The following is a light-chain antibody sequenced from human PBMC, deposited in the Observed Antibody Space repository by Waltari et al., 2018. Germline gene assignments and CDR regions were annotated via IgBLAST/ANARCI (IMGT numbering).Light chain of an antibody. CDR3: QQIYITPFT. CDR1: QNIATY. J-gene: IGKJ2*01. V-gene: IGKV1-39*01. Sequence: DIQMTQSPSSLSASVGDRVTITCRASQNIATYLNWYQQKPGKPPKLLIFGASSLQGAVPSRFSGSGSGTDFTLTISSLQPEDFATYYCQQIYITPFTFGQGTK. CDR2: GAS.